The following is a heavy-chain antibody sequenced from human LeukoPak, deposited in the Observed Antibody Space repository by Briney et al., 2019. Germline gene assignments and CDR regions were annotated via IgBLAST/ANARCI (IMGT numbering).Heavy chain of an antibody. V-gene: IGHV1-2*02. Sequence: ASVKVSCTASGYTFTGYYIHWVRQAPGQGLEWMGWINPNSGGTNYAQKFQGRVTMTRDTSISTAYMGLSRLRSDDTAVYYCARDSGYGHLYFDYWGQGTLVTVSS. CDR3: ARDSGYGHLYFDY. D-gene: IGHD4-17*01. CDR1: GYTFTGYY. J-gene: IGHJ4*02. CDR2: INPNSGGT.